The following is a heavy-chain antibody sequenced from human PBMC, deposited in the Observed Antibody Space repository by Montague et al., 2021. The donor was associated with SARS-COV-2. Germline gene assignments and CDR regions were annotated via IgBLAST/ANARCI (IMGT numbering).Heavy chain of an antibody. J-gene: IGHJ6*02. D-gene: IGHD3-22*01. CDR3: ARDTRITMLVVVNRYGMDV. V-gene: IGHV4-34*01. CDR1: GGSLSGYY. CDR2: INHSGNT. Sequence: SETLSLTCAVYGGSLSGYYWAWIRQTPGKGLEWIGEINHSGNTNYNPSLKSRVTISVDTSKNQFSLKLSSVTAADTAVYYCARDTRITMLVVVNRYGMDVWGQGTTVTVSS.